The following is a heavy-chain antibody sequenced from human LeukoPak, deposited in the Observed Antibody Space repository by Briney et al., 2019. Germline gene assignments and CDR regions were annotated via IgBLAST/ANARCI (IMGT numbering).Heavy chain of an antibody. D-gene: IGHD6-19*01. V-gene: IGHV4-4*07. CDR1: GGSISSHY. CDR2: ITASGST. J-gene: IGHJ4*02. CDR3: ARDEGRHSSAWD. Sequence: PSETLSLTCTVSGGSISSHYWSWIRQPAGEGLEWIGRITASGSTNCNPSLRGRVTMSVDTSKSHFSLKLSSVTAADTDVYYCARDEGRHSSAWDWGQGTLVTVSS.